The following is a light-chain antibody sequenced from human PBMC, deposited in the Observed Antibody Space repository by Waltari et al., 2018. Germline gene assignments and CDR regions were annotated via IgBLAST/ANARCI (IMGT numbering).Light chain of an antibody. CDR2: DNF. J-gene: IGLJ3*02. Sequence: QSVLTQPPSISAAAGQTVTFSCSGTRSNIGDYYVSWYQQVPETAPKILIYDNFKRPSGVSDRFSGSKSGTSATLVITGLQTGDEADYFCGTWDASLTAWVFGGGTRLSVL. V-gene: IGLV1-51*01. CDR3: GTWDASLTAWV. CDR1: RSNIGDYY.